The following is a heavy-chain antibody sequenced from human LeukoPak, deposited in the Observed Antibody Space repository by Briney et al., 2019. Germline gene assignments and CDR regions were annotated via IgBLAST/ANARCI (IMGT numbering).Heavy chain of an antibody. J-gene: IGHJ4*02. Sequence: SETLSLTCTVSGGYISGYYWSWIRQPPGKGLEWIGYIYYSGSTNYNPSLKSRVTISVDTSKNQFSLKLSSVTAADTAVYYCARVYSSGWLDYWGQGTLVTVSS. CDR1: GGYISGYY. V-gene: IGHV4-59*01. D-gene: IGHD6-19*01. CDR2: IYYSGST. CDR3: ARVYSSGWLDY.